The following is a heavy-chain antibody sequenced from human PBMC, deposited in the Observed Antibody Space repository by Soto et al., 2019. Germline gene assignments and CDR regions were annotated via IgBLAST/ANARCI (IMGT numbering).Heavy chain of an antibody. V-gene: IGHV4-31*02. Sequence: QVQLQESGPRLVKPSQTLSHTWTVSGGSISRDGYYGNWIRQHPGKSLEWIGYIYYSGSTYYNPSLRSRFTISVDTSKNQFSLKLSYVTAADTAVYYCARESLPWGQGTLVPVSS. CDR2: IYYSGST. CDR3: ARESLP. CDR1: GGSISRDGYY. J-gene: IGHJ4*02.